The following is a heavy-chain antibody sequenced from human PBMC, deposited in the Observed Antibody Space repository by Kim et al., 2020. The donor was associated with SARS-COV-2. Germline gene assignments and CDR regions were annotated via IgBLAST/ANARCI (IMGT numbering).Heavy chain of an antibody. CDR3: ARTRDWFDP. CDR2: AT. Sequence: ATRYSPSFQGQVTISADKSISTAYLQWSSLKASDTAMYYCARTRDWFDPWGQGTLVTVSS. V-gene: IGHV5-51*01. J-gene: IGHJ5*02.